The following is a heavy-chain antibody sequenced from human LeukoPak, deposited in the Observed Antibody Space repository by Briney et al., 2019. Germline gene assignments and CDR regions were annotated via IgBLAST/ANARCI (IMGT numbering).Heavy chain of an antibody. CDR3: ARSPSGYDLSWFDP. V-gene: IGHV4-34*01. CDR1: GGSFSGYY. J-gene: IGHJ5*02. Sequence: ASETLSLTCAVYGGSFSGYYWSWIRQPPGKGLEWIGEISHSGSSNSNPSLKSRVTMSADMSKNQFSLKLSSVTAADTAVYYCARSPSGYDLSWFDPWGQGTLVTVSS. D-gene: IGHD5-12*01. CDR2: ISHSGSS.